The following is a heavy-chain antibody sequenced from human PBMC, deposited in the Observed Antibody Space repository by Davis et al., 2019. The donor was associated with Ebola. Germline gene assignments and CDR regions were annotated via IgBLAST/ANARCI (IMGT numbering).Heavy chain of an antibody. D-gene: IGHD3-22*01. Sequence: PGGSLRLSCAASGFTFSDYYMSWIRQAPGKGPEWVSYISSNSTNKKYADSVRGRFTISRDDAKNSLYLQMYSLRAEDTAVYYCAREAYYYDSTGYYYDIPDLFDYWGQGTLVTVSS. J-gene: IGHJ4*02. CDR3: AREAYYYDSTGYYYDIPDLFDY. CDR2: ISSNSTNK. CDR1: GFTFSDYY. V-gene: IGHV3-11*06.